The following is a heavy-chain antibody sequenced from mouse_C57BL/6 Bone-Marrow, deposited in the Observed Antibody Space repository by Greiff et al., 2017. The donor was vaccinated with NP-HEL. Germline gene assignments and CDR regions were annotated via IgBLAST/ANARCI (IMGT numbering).Heavy chain of an antibody. CDR2: INPGSGGT. V-gene: IGHV1-54*01. CDR3: ARSIITTVVAPHFDY. Sequence: VKVVESGAELVRPGTSVKVSCKASGYAFTNYLIEWVKQRPGQGLEWIGVINPGSGGTNYNEKFKGKATLTADKSSSTAYMQLSSLTSEDSAVYFCARSIITTVVAPHFDYWGQGTTLTVSS. J-gene: IGHJ2*01. CDR1: GYAFTNYL. D-gene: IGHD1-1*01.